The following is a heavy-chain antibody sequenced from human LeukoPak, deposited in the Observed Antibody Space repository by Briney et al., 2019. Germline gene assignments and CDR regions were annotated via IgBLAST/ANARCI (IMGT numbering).Heavy chain of an antibody. CDR3: ATTVEMATITVDY. V-gene: IGHV3-7*01. CDR2: IKQDGSEK. D-gene: IGHD5-24*01. J-gene: IGHJ4*02. Sequence: GGSLRLSCAASGFTFSSYWMSWARQAPGKGLEWVANIKQDGSEKYYVDSVKGRFTISRDNAKNSLYLQMNSLRAEDRAVYYCATTVEMATITVDYWGQGTLVTVSS. CDR1: GFTFSSYW.